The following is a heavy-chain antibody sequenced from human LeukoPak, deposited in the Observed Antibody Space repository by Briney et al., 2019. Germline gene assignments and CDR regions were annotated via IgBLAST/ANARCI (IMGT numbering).Heavy chain of an antibody. J-gene: IGHJ5*02. CDR2: IYYSGST. D-gene: IGHD2-21*02. V-gene: IGHV4-59*08. Sequence: IPSETLSLTCTVSGGSISSYYWSWIRQPPGKGLEWIGYIYYSGSTNYNPSLKSRVTISVDTSKNQFSLKLSSVTAADTAVYYCARHVEAYCGGDCYSHWFDPWGQGTLVTVSS. CDR3: ARHVEAYCGGDCYSHWFDP. CDR1: GGSISSYY.